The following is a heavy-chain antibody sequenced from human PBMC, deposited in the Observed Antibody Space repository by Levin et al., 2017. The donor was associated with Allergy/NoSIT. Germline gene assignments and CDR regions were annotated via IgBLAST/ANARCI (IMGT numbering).Heavy chain of an antibody. D-gene: IGHD6-19*01. V-gene: IGHV3-64D*06. J-gene: IGHJ4*02. CDR3: VTAGTVAVAGPGPLWD. Sequence: PGGSLRLSCSASGFTFSSYAMHWVRQAPGKGLEYVSAISSNGGSTYYADSVKGRFTISRDNSKNTLYLQMSSLRAEDTAVYYCVTAGTVAVAGPGPLWDWGQGTLVTVSS. CDR1: GFTFSSYA. CDR2: ISSNGGST.